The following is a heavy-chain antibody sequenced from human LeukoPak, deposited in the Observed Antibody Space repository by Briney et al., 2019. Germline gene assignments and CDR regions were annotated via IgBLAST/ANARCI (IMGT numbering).Heavy chain of an antibody. D-gene: IGHD1-1*01. CDR1: GFTFSNFW. CDR2: IHPEGNEK. V-gene: IGHV3-7*04. CDR3: ARGDDFSGDH. J-gene: IGHJ4*02. Sequence: GGSLRLSCAVSGFTFSNFWMSWVRRAPGRGLEWVANIHPEGNEKYHVESVKGRFTISRDNTKNLLFLQMNGLRVEDTAVYYCARGDDFSGDHWGQGTLVTVSS.